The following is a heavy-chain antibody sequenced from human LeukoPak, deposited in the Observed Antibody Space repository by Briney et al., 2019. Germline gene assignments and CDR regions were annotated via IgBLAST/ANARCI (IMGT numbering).Heavy chain of an antibody. Sequence: PSETLSLTCTVSGGSISSSSYYWGWVRQPPGKGLEWIGSIYYSGSTYYNPSLKSRVTISVDTSKNQFSLKLSSVTAADTAVYYCARHHAMSLAEWGQGTLVTVSS. V-gene: IGHV4-39*01. CDR3: ARHHAMSLAE. CDR1: GGSISSSSYY. D-gene: IGHD1-14*01. J-gene: IGHJ4*02. CDR2: IYYSGST.